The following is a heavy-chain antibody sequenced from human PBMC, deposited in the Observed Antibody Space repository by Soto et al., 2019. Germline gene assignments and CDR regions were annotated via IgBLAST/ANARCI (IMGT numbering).Heavy chain of an antibody. CDR1: GFTFDDYA. CDR2: ISWNSGSI. J-gene: IGHJ4*02. CDR3: ASVDLNY. Sequence: PGGSLRLSCAASGFTFDDYAMHWVRQAPGKGLEWVSGISWNSGSIGYADSVKGRFTISRDNAKNSLYLQMNSLRAEDTALYYCASVDLNYWGQGTLVTVSS. D-gene: IGHD5-12*01. V-gene: IGHV3-9*01.